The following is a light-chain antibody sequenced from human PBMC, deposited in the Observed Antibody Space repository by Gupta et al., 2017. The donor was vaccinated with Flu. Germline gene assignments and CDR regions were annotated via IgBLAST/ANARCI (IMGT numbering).Light chain of an antibody. J-gene: IGLJ2*01. CDR1: SSNVGNND. Sequence: QKVTISCAGSSSNVGNNDVAWYQQLPGTAPKLLSNEDNKRPSGIPDRSAGTKAGTSAILSITGLQTGDDAYYYCGTWDSSLTGLFGGGTKLTVL. CDR2: EDN. CDR3: GTWDSSLTGL. V-gene: IGLV1-51*02.